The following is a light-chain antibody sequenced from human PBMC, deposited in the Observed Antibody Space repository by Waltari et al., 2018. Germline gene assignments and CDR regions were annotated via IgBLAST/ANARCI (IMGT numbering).Light chain of an antibody. CDR2: DAS. V-gene: IGKV3-11*01. Sequence: EVVLTQSPATLSLSPGERATLSCRASQSVSAYLAWYQQKPGQSPRILIYDASNRATGIPARFSCSGSGTDFTLTISSLEPEDFAVYYCHQRTSWPLTFGGGTKVEIK. CDR1: QSVSAY. J-gene: IGKJ4*01. CDR3: HQRTSWPLT.